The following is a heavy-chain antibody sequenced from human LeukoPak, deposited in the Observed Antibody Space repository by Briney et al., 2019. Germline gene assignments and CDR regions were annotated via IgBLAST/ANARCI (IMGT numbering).Heavy chain of an antibody. CDR1: GFTFSDHY. D-gene: IGHD2-15*01. CDR3: AKGGDDSYYSNYDH. CDR2: ISSSGGGT. Sequence: GGSLRLSCAASGFTFSDHYMSWLRQAPGKGLEWVSTISSSGGGTYYADSVKGRLTISRDNSKNTLYLQMNSLRAEDTAVYYCAKGGDDSYYSNYDHWGQGTLVTVSS. V-gene: IGHV3-23*01. J-gene: IGHJ4*02.